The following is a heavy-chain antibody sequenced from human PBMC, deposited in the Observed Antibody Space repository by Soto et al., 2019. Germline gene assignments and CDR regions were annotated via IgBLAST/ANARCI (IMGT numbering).Heavy chain of an antibody. Sequence: VQLVESGGGVVQPGRSLRLSCAASGFTFSNYGMHWVRQAPGKGLEWVAATWYDGTNKYYVDSVKGRFTISRDNSKNTLYLQMDSLRAEDTGVYYCARDRVGVAVGGDFAMDVWGQGTTVTVSS. J-gene: IGHJ6*02. CDR3: ARDRVGVAVGGDFAMDV. CDR1: GFTFSNYG. D-gene: IGHD6-13*01. V-gene: IGHV3-33*01. CDR2: TWYDGTNK.